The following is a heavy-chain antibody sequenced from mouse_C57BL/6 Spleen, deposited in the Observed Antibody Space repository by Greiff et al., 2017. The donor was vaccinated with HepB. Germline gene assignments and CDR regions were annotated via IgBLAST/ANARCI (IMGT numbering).Heavy chain of an antibody. V-gene: IGHV1-81*01. CDR1: GYTFTSYG. Sequence: VQLQQSGAELARPGASVKLSCKASGYTFTSYGISWVKQRTGQGLEWIGEIYPRSGNTYYNEKFKGKATLTADKSSSTAYMELRSLTSEDSAVYYCARGGTEMNDGNYCDYWGQGTTLTVSS. D-gene: IGHD2-3*01. CDR3: ARGGTEMNDGNYCDY. CDR2: IYPRSGNT. J-gene: IGHJ2*01.